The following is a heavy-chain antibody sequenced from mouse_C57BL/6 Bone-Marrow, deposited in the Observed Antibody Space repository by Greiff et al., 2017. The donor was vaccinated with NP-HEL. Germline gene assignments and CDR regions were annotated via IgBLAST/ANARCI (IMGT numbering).Heavy chain of an antibody. CDR2: IYPGSGNT. V-gene: IGHV1-76*01. J-gene: IGHJ3*01. CDR1: GYTFTDYY. Sequence: VQLQQSGAELVRPGASVKLSCKASGYTFTDYYINWVKQRPGQGLEWIARIYPGSGNTYYNEKFKGKATLTAEKSSSTAYMQLSSLTSEDSAVYFCARNDGYYWAYWGQGTLVTVSA. D-gene: IGHD2-3*01. CDR3: ARNDGYYWAY.